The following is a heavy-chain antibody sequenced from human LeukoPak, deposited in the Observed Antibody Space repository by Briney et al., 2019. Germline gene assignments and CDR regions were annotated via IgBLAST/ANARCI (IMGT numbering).Heavy chain of an antibody. V-gene: IGHV4-61*02. CDR2: ISSSGST. CDR1: GDSISSGDYY. J-gene: IGHJ5*02. D-gene: IGHD3-10*01. CDR3: ARGPFTLLRGPDNWFDP. Sequence: SQTLSLTCTVSGDSISSGDYYWSWIRQPAGKGLEWIGRISSSGSTNYNPSLKSRVTISVDTSKNQFSLKLSSVTAADTAVYYCARGPFTLLRGPDNWFDPWGQGALVTVSS.